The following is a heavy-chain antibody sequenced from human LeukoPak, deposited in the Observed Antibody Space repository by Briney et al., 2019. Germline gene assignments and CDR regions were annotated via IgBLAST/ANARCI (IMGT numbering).Heavy chain of an antibody. D-gene: IGHD3-10*01. CDR1: GFTFSGYV. Sequence: GGSLRLSCAASGFTFSGYVMTWVRQAPGKGLECVSSITFSSSHIYYVDSVKGRFTISRDNTKDSLYLQMNSLRAEDTAIYYCARGPQFSGPGWFDPWGQGTLVTVSS. CDR3: ARGPQFSGPGWFDP. J-gene: IGHJ5*02. CDR2: ITFSSSHI. V-gene: IGHV3-21*01.